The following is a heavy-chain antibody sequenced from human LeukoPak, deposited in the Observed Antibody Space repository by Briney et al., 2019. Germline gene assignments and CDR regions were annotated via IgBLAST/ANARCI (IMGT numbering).Heavy chain of an antibody. V-gene: IGHV6-1*01. CDR2: AYYRSKWYN. CDR1: GDSVSGNSAA. CDR3: ARDLEYSSSYYYYGMDV. D-gene: IGHD6-6*01. Sequence: SQTLSLTCAISGDSVSGNSAAWTWIRQSPSRGLEWLGRAYYRSKWYNDYAVSLKSRITINPDTSKNQFSLQLNSVTPEDTAVYYCARDLEYSSSYYYYGMDVWGQGTTVTVSS. J-gene: IGHJ6*02.